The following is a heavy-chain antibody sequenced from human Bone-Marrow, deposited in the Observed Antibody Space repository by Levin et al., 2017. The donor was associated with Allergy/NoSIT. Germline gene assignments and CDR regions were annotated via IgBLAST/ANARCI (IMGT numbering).Heavy chain of an antibody. CDR2: IIGSSSFI. D-gene: IGHD1-14*01. J-gene: IGHJ1*01. Sequence: LSLTCAASGFPFSSYTMNWARQAPGRGLEWIASIIGSSSFINYADSVKGRFTISRDNAKSSLYLQMNSLRIEDTAVYYCTRGATGNWGQGTLVTVSS. CDR1: GFPFSSYT. CDR3: TRGATGN. V-gene: IGHV3-21*01.